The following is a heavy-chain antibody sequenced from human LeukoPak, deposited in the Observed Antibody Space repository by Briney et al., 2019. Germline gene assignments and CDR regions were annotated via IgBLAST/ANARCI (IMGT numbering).Heavy chain of an antibody. J-gene: IGHJ4*02. Sequence: PGGSLRLSCAASGFTFSSYWMHWVRQAPGKGLVWVPRINGGGSSTNYADSVKGRFTISRDNAKNTLYLQMNSLRGEDAAVYYCARGPSSNWGDFDYWGQGTLVIASS. CDR3: ARGPSSNWGDFDY. CDR1: GFTFSSYW. CDR2: INGGGSST. D-gene: IGHD7-27*01. V-gene: IGHV3-74*01.